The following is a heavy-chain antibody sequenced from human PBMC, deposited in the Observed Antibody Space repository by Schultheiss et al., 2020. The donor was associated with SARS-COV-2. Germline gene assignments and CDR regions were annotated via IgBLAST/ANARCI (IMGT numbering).Heavy chain of an antibody. J-gene: IGHJ4*02. D-gene: IGHD3-3*01. CDR3: AKDKPSSYDFWSGPPVG. V-gene: IGHV3-23*01. Sequence: GESLKISCAASGFTFSSYAMSWVRQAPGKGLEWVSAISGSGGSTYYADSVKGRFTISRDNSKNTLYLQMNSLRAEDTAVYYCAKDKPSSYDFWSGPPVGWGQGTLVTVSS. CDR1: GFTFSSYA. CDR2: ISGSGGST.